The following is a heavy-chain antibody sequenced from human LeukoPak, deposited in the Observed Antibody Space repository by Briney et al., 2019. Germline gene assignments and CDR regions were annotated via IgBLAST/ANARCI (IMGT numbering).Heavy chain of an antibody. CDR3: AKTSVGEGRIIGSGYFDN. J-gene: IGHJ4*02. CDR2: ISGSGTVT. Sequence: GRSLRISCAASGFTFSNHAMNWVRQAPGKGLEWVSIISGSGTVTYYADSVKGRFTISRDNSKNTLYLQMNSLRAEDTAVYYCAKTSVGEGRIIGSGYFDNWGQGTLVTVSS. CDR1: GFTFSNHA. D-gene: IGHD2-15*01. V-gene: IGHV3-23*01.